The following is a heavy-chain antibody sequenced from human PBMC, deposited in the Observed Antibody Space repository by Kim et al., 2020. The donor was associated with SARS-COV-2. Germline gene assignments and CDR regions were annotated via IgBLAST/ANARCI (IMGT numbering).Heavy chain of an antibody. CDR2: IYYSGST. Sequence: SETLSLTCTVSGGSISSSSYYWGWIRQPPGKGLEWIGSIYYSGSTYYNPSLKSRVTISVDTSKNQFSLKLSSVTAADTAVYYCARLDITMVRGVGILPDYWGQGTLVTVSS. J-gene: IGHJ4*02. CDR1: GGSISSSSYY. V-gene: IGHV4-39*01. CDR3: ARLDITMVRGVGILPDY. D-gene: IGHD3-10*01.